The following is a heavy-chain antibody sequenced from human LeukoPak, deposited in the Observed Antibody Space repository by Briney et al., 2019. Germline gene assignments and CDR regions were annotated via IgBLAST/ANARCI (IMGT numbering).Heavy chain of an antibody. CDR2: INPNSAGK. CDR3: ARESSSSWYWFDP. J-gene: IGHJ5*02. V-gene: IGHV1-2*02. Sequence: ASVKVSCKTSGYSFTAFYIYWVRQAPGQGRKWMGWINPNSAGKNYAQKFQGRVTMTRDTSISTAYMELSRLRSDDTAVYYCARESSSSWYWFDPWGQGTLVTVSS. CDR1: GYSFTAFY. D-gene: IGHD6-13*01.